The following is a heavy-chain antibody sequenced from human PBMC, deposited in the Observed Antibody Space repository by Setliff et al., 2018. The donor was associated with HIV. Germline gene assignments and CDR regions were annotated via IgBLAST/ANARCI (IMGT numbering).Heavy chain of an antibody. CDR1: GGSFSGYY. V-gene: IGHV4-34*01. Sequence: SETLSLTCAVYGGSFSGYYWSWIRQPPGKGLEWIGEINHSGSTNYNPSLKSRVTISVDTSKNQFSLKLSSVTAADTAVYYCARGWIQLWKVWGQGTLVTVSS. D-gene: IGHD5-18*01. J-gene: IGHJ4*02. CDR2: INHSGST. CDR3: ARGWIQLWKV.